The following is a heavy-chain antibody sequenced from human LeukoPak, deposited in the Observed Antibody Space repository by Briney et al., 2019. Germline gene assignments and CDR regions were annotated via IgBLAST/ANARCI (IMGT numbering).Heavy chain of an antibody. CDR1: GFTFTSYW. Sequence: GGSLRLSCAASGFTFTSYWMHRVRQAPGKGLVWLSRISSDGSITSYADSVEGRFTISRDNAKSTVYLQMNSLRAEDTAVYYCARPGVGFDYWGQGALVTVSS. CDR2: ISSDGSIT. J-gene: IGHJ4*02. V-gene: IGHV3-74*01. CDR3: ARPGVGFDY.